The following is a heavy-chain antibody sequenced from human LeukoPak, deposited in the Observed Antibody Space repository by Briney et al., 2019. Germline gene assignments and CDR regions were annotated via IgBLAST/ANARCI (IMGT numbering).Heavy chain of an antibody. V-gene: IGHV1-24*01. CDR3: ATEGSTMRSFDI. CDR1: GYTLTELS. D-gene: IGHD3-22*01. J-gene: IGHJ3*02. Sequence: ASVKVPCKVSGYTLTELSMHWVRQAPGKGLEWMGGFDPEDGEAIYAQKFQGRVTMTEDTSTDTAYMELSSLRSEDTAVYYCATEGSTMRSFDIWGQGTMVTVSS. CDR2: FDPEDGEA.